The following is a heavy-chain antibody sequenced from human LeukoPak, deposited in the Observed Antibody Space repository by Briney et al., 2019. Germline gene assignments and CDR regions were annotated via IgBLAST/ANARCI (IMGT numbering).Heavy chain of an antibody. J-gene: IGHJ5*02. D-gene: IGHD1-1*01. CDR2: IFPIFGTA. V-gene: IGHV1-69*06. CDR3: ARELRQYNWNDRGYNWFDP. Sequence: GSSVKVSCKASGGTFSSYAISWVRQAPGQGLEWMGGIFPIFGTANYAQKFQGRVTITADKSTSTAYMELSSLRSEDTAVYYCARELRQYNWNDRGYNWFDPWGQGTLVTVSS. CDR1: GGTFSSYA.